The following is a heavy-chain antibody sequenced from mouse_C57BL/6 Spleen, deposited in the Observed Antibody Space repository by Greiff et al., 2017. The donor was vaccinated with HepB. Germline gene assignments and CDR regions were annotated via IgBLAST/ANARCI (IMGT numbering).Heavy chain of an antibody. CDR2: IYPGDGDT. J-gene: IGHJ2*01. CDR3: ARGAVVGPYYFDY. Sequence: VQLQQSGPELVKPGASVKISCKASGYAFSSSWMNWVKQRPGKGLEWIGRIYPGDGDTNYNGKFKGKATLTADKSSSTAYMQLSSLTSEDSAVYFCARGAVVGPYYFDYWGQGTTLTVSS. CDR1: GYAFSSSW. D-gene: IGHD1-1*01. V-gene: IGHV1-82*01.